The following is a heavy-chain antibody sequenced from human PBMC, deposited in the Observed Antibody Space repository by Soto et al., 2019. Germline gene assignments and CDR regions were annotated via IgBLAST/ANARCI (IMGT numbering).Heavy chain of an antibody. CDR2: INWDSGDI. V-gene: IGHV3-9*01. CDR3: AKDTAPGFYDANGHLDY. CDR1: GISFDDYA. J-gene: IGHJ4*02. D-gene: IGHD2-8*01. Sequence: VQLVESGGGLVQPGGSRRLSCVVSGISFDDYAMHWVRQVPGKGLEWVSGINWDSGDIGYADSVKGRFTISRDNAKNSLYLQMNSLKTEDTALYYCAKDTAPGFYDANGHLDYWGQGTPVTVS.